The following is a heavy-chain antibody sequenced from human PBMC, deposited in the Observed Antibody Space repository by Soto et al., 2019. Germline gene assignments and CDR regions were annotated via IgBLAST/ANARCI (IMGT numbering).Heavy chain of an antibody. CDR2: ISRSGDST. J-gene: IGHJ4*02. D-gene: IGHD6-19*01. V-gene: IGHV3-23*01. CDR1: GFTFSSYA. Sequence: EVQLLESGGGLVQPGGSLRLSCAASGFTFSSYAMTWVRQAPGKGLEWVSTISRSGDSTYYGDSVKGRFTISRDNSKNTVYLQMNSLRAEDTAGYYCAKTDKFNPQSSGWANRFDYWGQGTLVTVST. CDR3: AKTDKFNPQSSGWANRFDY.